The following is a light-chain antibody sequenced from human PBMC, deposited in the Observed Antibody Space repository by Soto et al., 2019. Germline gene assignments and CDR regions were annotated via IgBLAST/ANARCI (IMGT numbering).Light chain of an antibody. CDR2: GAS. CDR1: QSVNTNY. V-gene: IGKV3-20*01. CDR3: QLYGSSPLWT. J-gene: IGKJ1*01. Sequence: EIVLTQSPGTLSLSPGDRATLSCRASQSVNTNYLAWFQQRPGQAPRLLLYGASRRATGIPDRFGGSGSGTDFTLIISRREPEDFAVYYCQLYGSSPLWTFGQGTRVEIK.